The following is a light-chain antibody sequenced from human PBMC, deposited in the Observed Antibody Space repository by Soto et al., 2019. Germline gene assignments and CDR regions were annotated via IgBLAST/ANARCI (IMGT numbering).Light chain of an antibody. J-gene: IGKJ3*01. CDR1: QSVSNNY. CDR3: QQYGSSPVS. Sequence: EIVLTQSPGTLSLSPGERATLSCRASQSVSNNYLAWYQQKPGQAPRFLMYGASSRATGTPDRFSGSGSGTDFTLTISRLEPKDYAVYYFQQYGSSPVSFGPVTKVDIK. CDR2: GAS. V-gene: IGKV3-20*01.